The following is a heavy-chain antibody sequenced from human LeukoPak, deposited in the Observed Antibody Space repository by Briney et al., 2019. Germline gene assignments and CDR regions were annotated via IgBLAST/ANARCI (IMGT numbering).Heavy chain of an antibody. Sequence: PGGSLRLSCAASGFTFSSYAMSWVRQAPGKGLGWVSAISGSGGSTYYADSVKGRFTISRDNSKNTVYLQMNSLRAEDTAIYYCAKVKWDSSGYFDYWGQGTLVTVSS. D-gene: IGHD3-22*01. CDR3: AKVKWDSSGYFDY. CDR1: GFTFSSYA. CDR2: ISGSGGST. V-gene: IGHV3-23*01. J-gene: IGHJ4*02.